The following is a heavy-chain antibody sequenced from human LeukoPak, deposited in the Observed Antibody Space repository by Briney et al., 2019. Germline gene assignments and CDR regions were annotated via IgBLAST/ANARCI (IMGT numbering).Heavy chain of an antibody. CDR1: GGTFSSYA. CDR3: ARDWGCPGCGICGFDY. J-gene: IGHJ4*02. V-gene: IGHV1-69*04. D-gene: IGHD2-15*01. Sequence: SVKVSCKASGGTFSSYAISWVRQAPGQGLEWMGRIIPILGIANYAQKFQGRVTITADKSTSTAYMELSSLRSEDTAVYYCARDWGCPGCGICGFDYWGQGTLVTVSS. CDR2: IIPILGIA.